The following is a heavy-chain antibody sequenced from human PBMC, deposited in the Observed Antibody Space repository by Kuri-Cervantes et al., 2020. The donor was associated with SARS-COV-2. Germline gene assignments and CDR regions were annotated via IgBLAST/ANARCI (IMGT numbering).Heavy chain of an antibody. CDR2: IKQDGSEK. CDR1: VFTFSSYW. J-gene: IGHJ4*02. V-gene: IGHV3-7*01. CDR3: ARRGIGWLSAAFDY. D-gene: IGHD6-19*01. Sequence: GGSLRLSCAASVFTFSSYWMSWVRQAPGKGLEWVANIKQDGSEKYYVDSVKGRFTITRDNAKNSLYLQMNSLRAEDTAVYYCARRGIGWLSAAFDYWGQGTLVTVSS.